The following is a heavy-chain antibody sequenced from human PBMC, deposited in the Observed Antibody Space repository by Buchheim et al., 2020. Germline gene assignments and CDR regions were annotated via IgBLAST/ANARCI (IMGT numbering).Heavy chain of an antibody. CDR1: GFTFSSYA. J-gene: IGHJ4*02. V-gene: IGHV3-30*04. CDR3: ARDALHYYDSSGYSAPFDY. D-gene: IGHD3-22*01. CDR2: ISYDGSNK. Sequence: QVQLVESGGGVVQPGRSLRLSCAASGFTFSSYAKHWVRQAPGKGLEWVAVISYDGSNKYYADSVKGRFTISSDNSKNTLYLQMNSLRAEDTAVYYCARDALHYYDSSGYSAPFDYWGQGTL.